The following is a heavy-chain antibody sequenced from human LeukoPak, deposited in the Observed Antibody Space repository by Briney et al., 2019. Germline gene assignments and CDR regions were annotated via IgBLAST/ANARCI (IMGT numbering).Heavy chain of an antibody. CDR2: MNPNSGNT. D-gene: IGHD2-2*01. CDR3: ARHHDYCSSTSCYQVADY. Sequence: EASVKVSCKASGYTFTSYDINWVRQATGQGLEWMGWMNPNSGNTGYAQKFQGRVTMTRNTSISTAYMELSSLRSEDTAVYYCARHHDYCSSTSCYQVADYWGQGTLVTVSS. CDR1: GYTFTSYD. J-gene: IGHJ4*02. V-gene: IGHV1-8*01.